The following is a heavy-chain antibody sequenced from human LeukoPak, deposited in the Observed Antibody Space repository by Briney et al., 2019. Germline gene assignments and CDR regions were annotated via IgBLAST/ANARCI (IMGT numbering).Heavy chain of an antibody. CDR3: ASHSSGWYSLYFQH. CDR1: GDSISSSSYY. Sequence: SETLSLTCTVSGDSISSSSYYWGWIRQPPGKGLEWIGSVFYSGSTYYNPSLKSRVTISLDTSQNQFSLKLSSVTAADTAVYYCASHSSGWYSLYFQHWGQGTLVTVSS. CDR2: VFYSGST. J-gene: IGHJ1*01. V-gene: IGHV4-39*07. D-gene: IGHD6-19*01.